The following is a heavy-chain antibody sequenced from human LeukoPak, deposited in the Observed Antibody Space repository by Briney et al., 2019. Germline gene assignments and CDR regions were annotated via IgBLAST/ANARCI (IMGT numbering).Heavy chain of an antibody. D-gene: IGHD3-3*01. CDR3: ARTTILVAFEP. CDR2: ISSSSSTI. V-gene: IGHV3-48*01. J-gene: IGHJ5*02. Sequence: GGSLRLSCAASGFTFSSYSMNWVRQAPGKGLEWVSYISSSSSTIYYADSVKGRFIISRDNDKNSLYLQMSSLRAEDTAVYYCARTTILVAFEPWGQGTLVTVSS. CDR1: GFTFSSYS.